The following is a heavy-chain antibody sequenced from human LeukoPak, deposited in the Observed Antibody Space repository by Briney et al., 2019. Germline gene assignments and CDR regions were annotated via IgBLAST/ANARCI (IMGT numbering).Heavy chain of an antibody. CDR3: AKTYYDILTGSKEYYFDY. Sequence: PGGSLRLSCAASGFTFDDYAMHWVRHAPGKGLEWVSGISWNSGSIGYADSVKGRFTISRDNAKNSLYLQMNSLRAEDTALYYCAKTYYDILTGSKEYYFDYWGQGTLVTVSS. J-gene: IGHJ4*02. CDR2: ISWNSGSI. CDR1: GFTFDDYA. V-gene: IGHV3-9*01. D-gene: IGHD3-9*01.